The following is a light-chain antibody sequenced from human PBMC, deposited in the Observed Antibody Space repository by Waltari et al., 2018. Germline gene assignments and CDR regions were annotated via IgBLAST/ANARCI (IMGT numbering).Light chain of an antibody. J-gene: IGKJ1*01. Sequence: DIQMTQSPSSLSASVGDRITITCRASQSINTNLNWYQQKLGKAPKLLIYGAPSLHSGVPSRFSGSGSGTEFTLTIDNLQPEDFATYHCQQSYITPWTFGQGTKVEIK. V-gene: IGKV1-39*01. CDR3: QQSYITPWT. CDR1: QSINTN. CDR2: GAP.